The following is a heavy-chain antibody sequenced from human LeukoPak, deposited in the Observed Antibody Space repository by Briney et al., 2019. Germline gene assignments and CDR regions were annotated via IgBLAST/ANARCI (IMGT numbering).Heavy chain of an antibody. Sequence: QPGGSLRLSCAASGFTFNTEAMTWVRQGPGKGLEWVSSISDSGGTTYYADSVKGRFIISRDNSKNSVYLQMNSLRVEDTALYYCAKGLGFLPQFDYWGQGTLVAVSS. D-gene: IGHD6-19*01. V-gene: IGHV3-23*01. J-gene: IGHJ4*02. CDR3: AKGLGFLPQFDY. CDR2: ISDSGGTT. CDR1: GFTFNTEA.